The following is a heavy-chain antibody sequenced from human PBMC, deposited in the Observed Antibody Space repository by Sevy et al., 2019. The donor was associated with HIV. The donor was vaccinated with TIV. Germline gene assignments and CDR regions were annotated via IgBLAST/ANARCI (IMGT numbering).Heavy chain of an antibody. V-gene: IGHV3-30*04. CDR1: GFRLNTYA. J-gene: IGHJ4*02. CDR2: ISSTGNFE. Sequence: GGSLRLSCSASGFRLNTYAMHWVRQAPGKGLEWVSVISSTGNFESYAASVKGRFTISKDNSKNTVSLQMNSLRPEDTPMYYCARDAGYTTKFHPLHWGQGTLVTVSS. D-gene: IGHD5-12*01. CDR3: ARDAGYTTKFHPLH.